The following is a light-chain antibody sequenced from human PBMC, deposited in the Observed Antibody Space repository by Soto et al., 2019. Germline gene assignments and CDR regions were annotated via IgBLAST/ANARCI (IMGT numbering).Light chain of an antibody. CDR1: QSVSSSY. CDR2: GAS. CDR3: QQYNNWPPIT. J-gene: IGKJ5*01. V-gene: IGKV3-15*01. Sequence: EIVLTQSPGTLSLSPGERGTLSCRASQSVSSSYLAWYQQKPGQAPRLLIYGASTRATAIPARFSGGGSGTEFTLTISSLQSEDFAVYYCQQYNNWPPITFGQGTRLEIK.